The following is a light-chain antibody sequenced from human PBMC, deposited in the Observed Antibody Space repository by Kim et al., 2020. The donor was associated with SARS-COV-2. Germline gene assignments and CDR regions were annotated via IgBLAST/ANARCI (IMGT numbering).Light chain of an antibody. V-gene: IGKV3-11*01. J-gene: IGKJ5*01. Sequence: ATLSQSPEDRTAPAARASDGVSSYLAWYQQKPGHAPRLLIYDASTRATGIPARFRGSGSGTDFTLTISSLEPEDFAVYYCQQRSSFGQGTRLEIK. CDR2: DAS. CDR1: DGVSSY. CDR3: QQRSS.